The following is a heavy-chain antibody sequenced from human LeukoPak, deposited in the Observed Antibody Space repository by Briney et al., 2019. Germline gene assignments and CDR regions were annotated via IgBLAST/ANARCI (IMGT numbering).Heavy chain of an antibody. Sequence: SQTLSLTCNVSGGSISSINYYWSWIRQHPGKGLEWIAYIYYSGSTSYNPSLKSRVTISVDTSKNQFSLKLSSVTAADMAVYYCARSGNYGGAYWGPGTLVTVSS. D-gene: IGHD4-17*01. CDR2: IYYSGST. CDR3: ARSGNYGGAY. CDR1: GGSISSINYY. J-gene: IGHJ4*02. V-gene: IGHV4-31*03.